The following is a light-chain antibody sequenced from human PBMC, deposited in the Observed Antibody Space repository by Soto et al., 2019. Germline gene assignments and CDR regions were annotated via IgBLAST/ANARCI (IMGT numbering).Light chain of an antibody. V-gene: IGKV3-15*01. CDR1: QSVNNN. CDR2: GAS. CDR3: QQYNNLPPDT. J-gene: IGKJ2*01. Sequence: EIILTQSPASLSVSPGERATLSCRASQSVNNNLAWYQQKPGQAPRLLIYGASTRATGIPGRFRGSGSGTEFTLTITSLXXEDFAVYFCQQYNNLPPDTFGQGTKLEIX.